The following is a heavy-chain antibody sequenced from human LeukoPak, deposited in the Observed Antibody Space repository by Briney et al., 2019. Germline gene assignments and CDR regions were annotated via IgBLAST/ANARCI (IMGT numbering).Heavy chain of an antibody. CDR3: VRLVAATGNFDY. Sequence: PSQTLSLTCAVSGGSISSGGYSWSWIRQPPGKGLEWIGYIYHSGSTYYNPSLKSRVTISVDRSKNQFSLKLSSVTAADTAVYYCVRLVAATGNFDYWGQGTLVTVS. V-gene: IGHV4-30-2*01. CDR1: GGSISSGGYS. J-gene: IGHJ4*02. CDR2: IYHSGST. D-gene: IGHD6-13*01.